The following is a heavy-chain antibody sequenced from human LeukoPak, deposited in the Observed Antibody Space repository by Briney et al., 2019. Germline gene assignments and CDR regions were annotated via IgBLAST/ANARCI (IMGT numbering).Heavy chain of an antibody. J-gene: IGHJ4*02. CDR2: ISGSGGST. D-gene: IGHD6-19*01. Sequence: GGSLRLSCAASGFTFSSYAMSWVRQAPGKGLEWVSAISGSGGSTYYADSVKGRFTISRDNSKNTLYLQMNSLRAEDTTVYYCAKKVAVAGTPFDYWGQGTLVTVSS. V-gene: IGHV3-23*01. CDR1: GFTFSSYA. CDR3: AKKVAVAGTPFDY.